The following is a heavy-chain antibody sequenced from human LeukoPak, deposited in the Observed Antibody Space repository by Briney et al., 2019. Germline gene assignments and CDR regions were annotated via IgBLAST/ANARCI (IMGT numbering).Heavy chain of an antibody. Sequence: GSLRLSCAASGFTFSSYAMSWVRQAPGKGLEWVSTINTGGAGTYYADSVKGRFTISRDNSKNTLYLQMNSLRAEDTAIYYCAKGFRVLDSSSWYLCFDYWGQGTLVTVSS. CDR1: GFTFSSYA. J-gene: IGHJ4*02. CDR3: AKGFRVLDSSSWYLCFDY. D-gene: IGHD6-13*01. V-gene: IGHV3-23*01. CDR2: INTGGAGT.